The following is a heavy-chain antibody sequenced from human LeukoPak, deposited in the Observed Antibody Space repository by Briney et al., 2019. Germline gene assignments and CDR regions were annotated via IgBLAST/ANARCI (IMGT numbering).Heavy chain of an antibody. CDR2: ISLRGGRT. V-gene: IGHV3-23*01. J-gene: IGHJ4*02. CDR3: ARGPSGYHNT. D-gene: IGHD5-12*01. CDR1: GFTFSSYG. Sequence: GGSLRLSCAASGFTFSSYGMSWVRQAPGKGLEWVSDISLRGGRTHYTDSVKGRFTISRDNSKNTLYLQMNSLRAEDTAVYYCARGPSGYHNTGGQGTLVTVSS.